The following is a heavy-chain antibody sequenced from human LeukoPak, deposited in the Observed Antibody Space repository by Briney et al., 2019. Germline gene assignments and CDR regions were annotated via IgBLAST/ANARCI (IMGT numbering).Heavy chain of an antibody. CDR2: ISGSGGST. Sequence: GVSLRLSCTSSGFTFSRYAMRWVRQAPGKGREWVSAISGSGGSTYYAHSVKGRFTISRDNSKSTLYLQLNSLRAEETAVYYYSGSNTYYFDYWGQGTLVTVSS. CDR1: GFTFSRYA. D-gene: IGHD1-26*01. CDR3: SGSNTYYFDY. J-gene: IGHJ4*02. V-gene: IGHV3-23*01.